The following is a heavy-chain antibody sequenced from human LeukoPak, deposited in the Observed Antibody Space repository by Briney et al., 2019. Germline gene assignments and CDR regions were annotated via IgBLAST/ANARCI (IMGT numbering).Heavy chain of an antibody. Sequence: GGSLRLSCATSGFTFSTYAMSWVRQAPGKGLEWVSLISASGDRTYYADPVKGRFTVSRDNSRDTLFLQMNSLGAEDTAVYYCAKDLSNSRDYWGQGTLVTVSS. CDR3: AKDLSNSRDY. J-gene: IGHJ4*02. CDR1: GFTFSTYA. D-gene: IGHD4-11*01. V-gene: IGHV3-23*01. CDR2: ISASGDRT.